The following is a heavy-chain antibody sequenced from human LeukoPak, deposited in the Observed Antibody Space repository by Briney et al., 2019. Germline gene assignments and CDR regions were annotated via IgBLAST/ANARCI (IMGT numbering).Heavy chain of an antibody. Sequence: ASVKVSCKASGYTFTSYGISWVRQAPGQGLEWMGWISAYNGNTNYAQKFQGRVTITTDESTSTAYMELSSLRSEDTAVYYCARTPITISDAFDIWGQGTMVTVSS. CDR1: GYTFTSYG. D-gene: IGHD3-3*01. CDR2: ISAYNGNT. V-gene: IGHV1-18*01. CDR3: ARTPITISDAFDI. J-gene: IGHJ3*02.